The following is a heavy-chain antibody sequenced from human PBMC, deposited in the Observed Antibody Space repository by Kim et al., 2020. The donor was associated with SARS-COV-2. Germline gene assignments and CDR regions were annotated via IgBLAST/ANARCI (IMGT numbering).Heavy chain of an antibody. J-gene: IGHJ4*02. CDR1: GGSISSSSYY. D-gene: IGHD2-15*01. V-gene: IGHV4-39*07. CDR3: ARELGYCSGGSCYSGFDY. CDR2: IYYSGST. Sequence: SETLSLTCTVSGGSISSSSYYWGWIRQPPGKGLEWIGSIYYSGSTYYNPSLKSRVTISVDTSKNQFSLKLSSVTAADTAVYYCARELGYCSGGSCYSGFDYWGQGSLVTVSS.